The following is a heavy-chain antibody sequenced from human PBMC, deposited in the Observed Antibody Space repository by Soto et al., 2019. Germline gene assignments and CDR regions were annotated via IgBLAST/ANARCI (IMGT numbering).Heavy chain of an antibody. D-gene: IGHD2-21*01. V-gene: IGHV3-23*01. J-gene: IGHJ4*02. Sequence: EVQLLESGGDLVQPGGSLRLSCAASGFAFSNYAMSWVRQAPGKGLEWVSGVGGSGDRTYYADFVKGRFTVSRDNSKNTMYQQMNSLRDEDTAIYYCARAEEDSGEQDHFDFWGQGTLVTVSS. CDR2: VGGSGDRT. CDR3: ARAEEDSGEQDHFDF. CDR1: GFAFSNYA.